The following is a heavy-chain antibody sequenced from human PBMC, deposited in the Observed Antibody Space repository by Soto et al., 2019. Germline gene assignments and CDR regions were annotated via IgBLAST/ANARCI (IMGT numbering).Heavy chain of an antibody. CDR3: ARHSENDCGDYNWFDP. J-gene: IGHJ5*02. Sequence: PSETLSLTCTVSGGSISSSSYYWGWIRQPPGKGLEWIGSIYYSGSTYYNPSLKSRVTISVDTSKNQFSQKLSSVTAADTAVYYCARHSENDCGDYNWFDPWGQGTLVTVSS. CDR2: IYYSGST. V-gene: IGHV4-39*01. D-gene: IGHD4-17*01. CDR1: GGSISSSSYY.